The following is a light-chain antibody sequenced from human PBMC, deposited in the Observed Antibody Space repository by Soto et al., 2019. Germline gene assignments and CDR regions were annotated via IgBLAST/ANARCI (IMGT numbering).Light chain of an antibody. CDR3: QQYNNWPLT. CDR2: GAS. J-gene: IGKJ4*01. V-gene: IGKV3-15*01. CDR1: QSVDGY. Sequence: VMTQCPGNLSLSLGESATLSCRASQSVDGYLAWYQQKPGQAPRLLIYGASTRATGVTARFRGGGSGTEFTLTISSLQTEDFALYYCQQYNNWPLTFGGGTKVDIK.